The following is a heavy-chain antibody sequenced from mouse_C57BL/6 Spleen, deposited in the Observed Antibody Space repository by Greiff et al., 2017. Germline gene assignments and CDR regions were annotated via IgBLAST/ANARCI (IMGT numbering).Heavy chain of an antibody. CDR2: IDPSDSET. J-gene: IGHJ4*01. CDR3: ARSPLGDYAMDY. V-gene: IGHV1-52*01. D-gene: IGHD6-1*01. Sequence: QVQLQQPGAELVRPGSSVKLSCKASGYTFTSYWMHWVKQRPIQGLEWIGNIDPSDSETHYNQKFKDKATLTVDKSSSTAYMQLSSLTSEDSAVYYGARSPLGDYAMDYWGQGTSVTVSS. CDR1: GYTFTSYW.